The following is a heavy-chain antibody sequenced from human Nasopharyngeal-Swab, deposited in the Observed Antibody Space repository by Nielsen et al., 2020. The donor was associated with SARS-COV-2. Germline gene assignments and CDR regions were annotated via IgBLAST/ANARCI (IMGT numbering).Heavy chain of an antibody. J-gene: IGHJ6*02. CDR2: INAGNGNT. Sequence: ASVKVSCKASGYTFTSYAMHWVRQAPGQRLEWMGWINAGNGNTKYSQKFQGRVTITRDTSASTAYMELSSLRSEDTAVYYCAREYAVAGTNHRYYYGMDVWGQGTTVTVSS. CDR3: AREYAVAGTNHRYYYGMDV. CDR1: GYTFTSYA. D-gene: IGHD6-19*01. V-gene: IGHV1-3*01.